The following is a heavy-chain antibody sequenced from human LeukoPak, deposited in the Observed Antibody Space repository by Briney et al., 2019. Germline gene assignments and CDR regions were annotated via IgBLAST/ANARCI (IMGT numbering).Heavy chain of an antibody. CDR2: IIPILGTA. D-gene: IGHD6-19*01. Sequence: SVKVSCKASGGTFSSYAISWVRQAPGQGLKWMGGIIPILGTANYAQKFQGRVTITADESTSTAYMELSSLRSEDTAVYYCARVGPVAGPVGYYYGTDVWGQGTTVTVSS. CDR1: GGTFSSYA. J-gene: IGHJ6*02. V-gene: IGHV1-69*13. CDR3: ARVGPVAGPVGYYYGTDV.